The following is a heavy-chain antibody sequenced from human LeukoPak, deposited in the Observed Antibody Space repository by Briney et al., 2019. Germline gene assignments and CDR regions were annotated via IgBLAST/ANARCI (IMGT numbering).Heavy chain of an antibody. Sequence: SETLSLTCTLSGDSLRSGGLYWGWIRQPPGKRPGWIGDTFHTGKTNYNPSLRSRATISLDTSKSQFSLRLTSMTAADTAVYYCARIFDSWGQGILVTVSS. CDR3: ARIFDS. V-gene: IGHV4-61*08. CDR1: GDSLRSGGLY. J-gene: IGHJ4*02. CDR2: TFHTGKT.